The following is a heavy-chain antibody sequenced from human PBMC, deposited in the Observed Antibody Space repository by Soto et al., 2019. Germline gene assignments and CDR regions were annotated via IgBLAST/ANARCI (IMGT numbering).Heavy chain of an antibody. CDR3: ARQGSRSDYDWFDP. Sequence: PSETLSLTCTVSGGSISSYYWSWIRQPPGKGLEWIGYIYYSGSTNYNPSLKSRVTISVDTSKNQFSLKLSSVTAADTAVYYCARQGSRSDYDWFDPWGQGTLVTVSS. D-gene: IGHD4-17*01. CDR1: GGSISSYY. CDR2: IYYSGST. J-gene: IGHJ5*02. V-gene: IGHV4-59*01.